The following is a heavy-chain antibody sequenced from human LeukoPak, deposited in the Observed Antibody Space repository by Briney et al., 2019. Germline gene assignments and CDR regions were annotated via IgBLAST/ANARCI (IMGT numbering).Heavy chain of an antibody. J-gene: IGHJ6*02. Sequence: ASVKVSCKASGYTFTSYGISWVRQAPGQGLEWMGWISAYNGNTNYAQKFQGRVTMTTDTSTSTAYMELRSLRSDDTAVYYCARFDLGYCSSTSCYTYYYYYGMDVWGQGTTVTVSS. V-gene: IGHV1-18*01. CDR2: ISAYNGNT. CDR3: ARFDLGYCSSTSCYTYYYYYGMDV. D-gene: IGHD2-2*02. CDR1: GYTFTSYG.